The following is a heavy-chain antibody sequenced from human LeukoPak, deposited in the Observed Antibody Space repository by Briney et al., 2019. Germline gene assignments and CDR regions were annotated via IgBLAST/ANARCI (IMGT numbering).Heavy chain of an antibody. CDR2: INSISSHI. V-gene: IGHV3-21*01. CDR1: GFTFSTYS. Sequence: GGSLILSCAASGFTFSTYSMNWVRQAPGRGLEWVSSINSISSHIYYADSVKGRFTISRDNAENSLYLQMNSLRAEDTAVYYCARDLAGDQDYWGQGTLVTVSS. CDR3: ARDLAGDQDY. J-gene: IGHJ4*02. D-gene: IGHD6-19*01.